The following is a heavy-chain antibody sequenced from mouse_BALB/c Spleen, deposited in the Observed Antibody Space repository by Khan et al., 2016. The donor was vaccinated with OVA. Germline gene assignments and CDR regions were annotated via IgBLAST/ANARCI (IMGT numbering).Heavy chain of an antibody. CDR1: EYTFTNYG. CDR2: INTYTGEP. V-gene: IGHV9-1*02. J-gene: IGHJ4*01. Sequence: QIQLVQSGPELKKPGETVKISCKASEYTFTNYGMNWVKQAPGKGLKWMGWINTYTGEPTSADDFKGRFAFSLATSASTAYLQSNNLKNEDWAKYFCEREYYRYDGMDYWGQGTSVTVYS. CDR3: EREYYRYDGMDY. D-gene: IGHD2-14*01.